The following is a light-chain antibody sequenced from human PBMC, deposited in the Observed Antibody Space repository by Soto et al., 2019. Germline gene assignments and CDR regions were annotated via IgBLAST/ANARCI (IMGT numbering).Light chain of an antibody. V-gene: IGKV3-20*01. CDR1: QSVSSSY. Sequence: EIVLTQSPGTLSLSPGERATLSCRASQSVSSSYLAWYQQKSGQAPRLLIYGASSRATGIPDKFIGSGSGTDFTLTISRLEPEDLAVYYCQQYGSSPLTFGGGTKV. CDR3: QQYGSSPLT. J-gene: IGKJ4*01. CDR2: GAS.